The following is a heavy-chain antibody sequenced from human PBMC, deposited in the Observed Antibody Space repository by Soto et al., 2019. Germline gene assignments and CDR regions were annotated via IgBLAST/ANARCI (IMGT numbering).Heavy chain of an antibody. CDR1: GFTVSNHQ. CDR2: MLGGGRT. Sequence: EVQLVESGGGLIQPGGSLRLSCAASGFTVSNHQMSWVRQAPGKGLEWVSIMLGGGRTYYADSVKGRFTISRDNSKNTLYLQMNSLRADDTAVYYCAINRNYFDYWGQGTLVTVSS. CDR3: AINRNYFDY. V-gene: IGHV3-53*01. J-gene: IGHJ4*02.